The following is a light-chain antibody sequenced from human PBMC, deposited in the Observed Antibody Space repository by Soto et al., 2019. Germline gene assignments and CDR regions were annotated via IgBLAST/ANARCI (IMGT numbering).Light chain of an antibody. Sequence: EIVLTQSPGTLSMSPGERATLSCRASQSVSSNYLAWYQLKRGQAPRLLIYGASSRATGIPDRFSGSGSGTDFTLTISSLEFEDFAVYYCQVYGSSPLFAFGPGTEVDLK. CDR3: QVYGSSPLFA. CDR2: GAS. CDR1: QSVSSNY. J-gene: IGKJ3*01. V-gene: IGKV3-20*01.